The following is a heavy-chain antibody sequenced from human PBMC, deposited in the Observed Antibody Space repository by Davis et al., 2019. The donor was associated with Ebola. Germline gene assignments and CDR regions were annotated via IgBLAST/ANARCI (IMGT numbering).Heavy chain of an antibody. V-gene: IGHV4-34*01. CDR3: ARAVAGSSWYGFDS. Sequence: SETLSLTCAVYGGSFSSYYWNWIRQPPGKGLEWIGDINHSGSTNYNPSLKSRATISVDTSKNQFSLKVNSVTAADTAVYYCARAVAGSSWYGFDSWGQGTLATVSS. CDR1: GGSFSSYY. CDR2: INHSGST. D-gene: IGHD6-13*01. J-gene: IGHJ4*02.